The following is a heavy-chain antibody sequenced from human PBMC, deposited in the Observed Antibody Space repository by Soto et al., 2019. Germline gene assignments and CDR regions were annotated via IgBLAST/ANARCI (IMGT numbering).Heavy chain of an antibody. J-gene: IGHJ6*02. CDR1: GFSFSNYE. CDR2: INPSSGTT. V-gene: IGHV3-23*01. Sequence: GSLRLSCAASGFSFSNYEMTWARQAPGKGLEWVAFINPSSGTTHYADSVKGRFTISRDNSKDTLYLQLSSLRVEDTAVYYCVKGGWLDVWGQGITVTVSS. D-gene: IGHD2-15*01. CDR3: VKGGWLDV.